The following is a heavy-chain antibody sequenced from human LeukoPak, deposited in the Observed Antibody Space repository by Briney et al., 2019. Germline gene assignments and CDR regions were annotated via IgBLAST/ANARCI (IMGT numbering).Heavy chain of an antibody. D-gene: IGHD2-21*02. J-gene: IGHJ4*02. Sequence: PGGSLRLSCAASGFTFSSYSMNWVRQAPGKGLEWVSYIGSSSSTIYYADSVKGRFTISRDNAKNSLYLQMNSLRAEDTAVYYCATGGVVVTASNDYWGQGTLVTVSS. V-gene: IGHV3-48*01. CDR1: GFTFSSYS. CDR3: ATGGVVVTASNDY. CDR2: IGSSSSTI.